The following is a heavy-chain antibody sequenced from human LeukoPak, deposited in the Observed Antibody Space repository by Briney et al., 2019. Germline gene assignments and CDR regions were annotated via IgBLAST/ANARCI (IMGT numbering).Heavy chain of an antibody. Sequence: PSETLSLTCTVSGGSISSSSYYWGWIRQPPGKGLEWIGSIYYSGSTYYNPSLKSRVTISVDTSKNQFSLELSSVTAADTAVYYCHLFGDDAFDIWGQGTMVTVSS. CDR1: GGSISSSSYY. CDR2: IYYSGST. J-gene: IGHJ3*02. CDR3: HLFGDDAFDI. D-gene: IGHD3-10*01. V-gene: IGHV4-39*01.